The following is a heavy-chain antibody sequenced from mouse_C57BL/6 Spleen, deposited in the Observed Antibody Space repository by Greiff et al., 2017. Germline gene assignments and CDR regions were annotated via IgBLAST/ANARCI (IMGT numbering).Heavy chain of an antibody. V-gene: IGHV5-9-1*02. CDR3: TRDYDYDGFAY. CDR2: ISSGGDYI. CDR1: GFTFSSYA. Sequence: EVQLVESGEGLVKPGGSLKLSCAASGFTFSSYAMSWVRQTPEKRLEWVAYISSGGDYIYYADTVKGRFTISRDNARNTLYLQMSGLKSEDTAMYYCTRDYDYDGFAYWGQGTLVTVSA. D-gene: IGHD2-4*01. J-gene: IGHJ3*01.